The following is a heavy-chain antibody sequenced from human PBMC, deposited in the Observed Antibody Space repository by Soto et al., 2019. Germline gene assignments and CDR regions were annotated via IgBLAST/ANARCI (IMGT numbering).Heavy chain of an antibody. Sequence: PGGSLRLSCAASGFTFSSYAMSWVRQNPGKGLEWVSGISGSAGNTYYADSVKGRLSVSRDNSKNTLYLLMNSLRAEDTAVYYCAKGQWLGVFGMDVWGQGTTVTVSS. CDR1: GFTFSSYA. V-gene: IGHV3-23*01. CDR3: AKGQWLGVFGMDV. CDR2: ISGSAGNT. D-gene: IGHD3-10*01. J-gene: IGHJ6*02.